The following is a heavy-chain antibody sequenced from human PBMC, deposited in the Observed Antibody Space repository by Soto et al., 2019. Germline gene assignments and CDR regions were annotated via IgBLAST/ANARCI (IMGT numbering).Heavy chain of an antibody. J-gene: IGHJ5*02. V-gene: IGHV5-51*01. CDR3: ARHSGGNNNWFDP. Sequence: RGESLKISCEGSGYSFTTYWIAWVRQMPGKGLEWMGIIYPGDSEARYSPSFQGQVTISADKSISTAYLQWSSLKASDTAMYYCARHSGGNNNWFDPWGQGTLVTVSS. D-gene: IGHD2-15*01. CDR2: IYPGDSEA. CDR1: GYSFTTYW.